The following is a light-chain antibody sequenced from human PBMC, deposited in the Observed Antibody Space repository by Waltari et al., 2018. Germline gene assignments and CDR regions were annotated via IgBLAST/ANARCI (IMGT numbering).Light chain of an antibody. CDR1: QSVSRA. J-gene: IGKJ5*01. V-gene: IGKV3-20*01. Sequence: EIVLTQSPGTLSLSLGERATVSCRASQSVSRALAWYQQKPGQAPRLLIYGASTRATGIPDRFSCSGSGTDFSLTSSRLEPDDFAVYYCQHYLRLPVTFGQGTRLEIK. CDR3: QHYLRLPVT. CDR2: GAS.